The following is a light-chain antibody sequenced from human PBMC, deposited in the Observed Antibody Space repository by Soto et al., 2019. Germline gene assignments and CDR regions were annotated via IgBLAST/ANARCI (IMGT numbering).Light chain of an antibody. J-gene: IGKJ1*01. CDR1: QTISSW. Sequence: DIQITQSPSTLSGSVGDRVTIPCRASQTISSWLAWYQQKPGKAPKLLIYKASTLKSGVPSRFSGSGSGTEFTLTISSLQPDDFATYYCQHYNSYSEAFGQGAKV. CDR2: KAS. CDR3: QHYNSYSEA. V-gene: IGKV1-5*03.